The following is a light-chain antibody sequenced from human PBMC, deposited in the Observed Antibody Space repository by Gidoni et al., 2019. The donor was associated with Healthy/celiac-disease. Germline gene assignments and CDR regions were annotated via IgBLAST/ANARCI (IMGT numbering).Light chain of an antibody. CDR1: QGISNS. CDR2: AAS. J-gene: IGKJ1*01. V-gene: IGKV1-NL1*01. Sequence: DIQMTQSPSSLSASVGDRVTITCRASQGISNSLAWYQQKPGKAPKLLLYAASRLESGVPSRFSGSGSGTDYTLTISGLQPEDFATYYCQQYYSTPQWTFGQGTKVEIK. CDR3: QQYYSTPQWT.